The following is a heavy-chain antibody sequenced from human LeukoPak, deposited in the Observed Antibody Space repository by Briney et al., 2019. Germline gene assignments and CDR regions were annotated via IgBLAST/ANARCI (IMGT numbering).Heavy chain of an antibody. Sequence: PGGSLRLSCAASGFSLSDNYMSWVRQAPGKGLEWVSVIYGGGSTYYADSVKGRFTISRDNSKNTVYLQMNSLRAEDTAVYYCARDVLRPAVGCYWGQGTLVTVSS. CDR1: GFSLSDNY. CDR2: IYGGGST. V-gene: IGHV3-53*01. J-gene: IGHJ4*02. D-gene: IGHD2-8*01. CDR3: ARDVLRPAVGCY.